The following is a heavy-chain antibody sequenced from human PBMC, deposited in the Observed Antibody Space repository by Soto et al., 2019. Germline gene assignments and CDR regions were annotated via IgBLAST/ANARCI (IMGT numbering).Heavy chain of an antibody. D-gene: IGHD2-2*01. J-gene: IGHJ6*03. CDR1: GGSFSGYY. CDR2: INHSGST. Sequence: SETLSLTCAVYGGSFSGYYWSWIRQPPGKGLEWIGEINHSGSTNYNPSLKSRVTISVDTSKNQFSLKLSSVTAADTAVYYCASATKYCSSTSCYAGYYYYYMDVWGKGTTVTVSS. CDR3: ASATKYCSSTSCYAGYYYYYMDV. V-gene: IGHV4-34*01.